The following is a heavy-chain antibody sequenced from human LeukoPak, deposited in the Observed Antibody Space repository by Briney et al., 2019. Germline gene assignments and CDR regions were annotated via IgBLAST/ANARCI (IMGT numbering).Heavy chain of an antibody. Sequence: GGSLRLSCAATGLSVSSNFMSWVRQAPGKGLEWVSAISGSGGSTYYADSVKGRFTISRDNSKNTLYLQMNSLRAEDTAVYYCAKIKERYGELDFGGQGTLVTVSS. J-gene: IGHJ4*02. CDR3: AKIKERYGELDF. CDR2: ISGSGGST. D-gene: IGHD4-17*01. CDR1: GLSVSSNF. V-gene: IGHV3-23*01.